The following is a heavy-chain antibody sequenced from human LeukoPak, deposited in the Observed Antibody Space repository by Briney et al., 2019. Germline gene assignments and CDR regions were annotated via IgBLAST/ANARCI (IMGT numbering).Heavy chain of an antibody. J-gene: IGHJ4*02. CDR2: MNPNSGNT. Sequence: EASVKVSCKASGYTFTSYDINWVRQAPGQGLEWMGWMNPNSGNTGYAQEFQGRVTITRNTSISTAYMELSSLRSEDTAVYYCARGRAKRCSGGSCYFDYWGQGTLVTVSS. CDR1: GYTFTSYD. V-gene: IGHV1-8*03. CDR3: ARGRAKRCSGGSCYFDY. D-gene: IGHD2-15*01.